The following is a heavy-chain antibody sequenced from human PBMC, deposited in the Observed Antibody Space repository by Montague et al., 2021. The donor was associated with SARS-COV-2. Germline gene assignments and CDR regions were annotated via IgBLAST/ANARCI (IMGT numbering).Heavy chain of an antibody. Sequence: SLRLSCAASGFTFSDYYMSWLRQAPGKGLEWVSYITSSSSYTNYADSVKGRFPISRNNAKNSLYLQMNSLRAEDTAVYYCARDRTTITIFGVVTYYGMDVWGQGTTVTVSS. CDR2: ITSSSSYT. CDR3: ARDRTTITIFGVVTYYGMDV. D-gene: IGHD3-3*01. V-gene: IGHV3-11*05. J-gene: IGHJ6*02. CDR1: GFTFSDYY.